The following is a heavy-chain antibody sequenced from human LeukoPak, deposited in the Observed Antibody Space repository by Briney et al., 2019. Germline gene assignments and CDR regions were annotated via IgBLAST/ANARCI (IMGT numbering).Heavy chain of an antibody. V-gene: IGHV1-18*01. D-gene: IGHD3-22*01. Sequence: ASVKVSCKASGYTFTSYGISWVRQAPGQGLEWMGWISAYNGNTNCAQKLQGRVTMTTDTSTSTAYMELRSLRSDDTAVYYCARVFGGYYDSSGYRWFDPRGQGTLVTVSS. J-gene: IGHJ5*02. CDR1: GYTFTSYG. CDR2: ISAYNGNT. CDR3: ARVFGGYYDSSGYRWFDP.